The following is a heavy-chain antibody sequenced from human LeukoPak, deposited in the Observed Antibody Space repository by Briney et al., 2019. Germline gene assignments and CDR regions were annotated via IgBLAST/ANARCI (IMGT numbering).Heavy chain of an antibody. V-gene: IGHV3-30-3*01. CDR3: AREELGSSLGFDP. J-gene: IGHJ5*02. D-gene: IGHD3-16*01. CDR1: GFTFSSYA. CDR2: ISYDGSNK. Sequence: GGSLRLSCAASGFTFSSYAMHWVRQAPGKGLEWVAVISYDGSNKYYADSVKGRFTISRDNSKNTLYQQMNSLRAEDTAVYYCAREELGSSLGFDPWGQGTLVTVSS.